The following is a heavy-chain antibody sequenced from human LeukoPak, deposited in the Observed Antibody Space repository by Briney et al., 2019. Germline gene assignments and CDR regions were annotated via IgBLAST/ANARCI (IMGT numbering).Heavy chain of an antibody. CDR1: GFTVSSNY. J-gene: IGHJ5*02. CDR3: ARDGPTYYYVA. D-gene: IGHD3-10*02. Sequence: GGSLRLSCAASGFTVSSNYMSWVRQAPGKGLEWVSVIYSGGSTYYADSVKGRFTISRDNSKNTLYLQMNSLRAEDTAVYYCARDGPTYYYVAWGQGTLVTVSS. V-gene: IGHV3-53*01. CDR2: IYSGGST.